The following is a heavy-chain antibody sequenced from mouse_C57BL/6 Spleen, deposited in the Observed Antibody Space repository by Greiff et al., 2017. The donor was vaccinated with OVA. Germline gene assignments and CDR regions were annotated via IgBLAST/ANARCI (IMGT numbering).Heavy chain of an antibody. CDR1: GFTFSSYA. CDR2: ISSGGDYI. D-gene: IGHD2-2*01. V-gene: IGHV5-9-1*02. CDR3: TRVMVTTDGPYWYFDV. J-gene: IGHJ1*03. Sequence: EVKLVESGEGLVKPGGSLKLSCAASGFTFSSYAMSWVRQTPEKRLEWVAYISSGGDYIYYADTVKGRFTISRDNARNTLYLQMSSLKSEDTAMYYCTRVMVTTDGPYWYFDVWGTGTTVTVSS.